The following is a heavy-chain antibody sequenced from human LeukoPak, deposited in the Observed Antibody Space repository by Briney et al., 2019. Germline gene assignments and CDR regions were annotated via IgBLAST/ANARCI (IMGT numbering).Heavy chain of an antibody. V-gene: IGHV3-74*01. D-gene: IGHD5-24*01. CDR3: ARRSVRELDY. Sequence: RGSLRLSCAGSGFIFSDYWMNWVRQAPGKVLVWVSLINNDGSTTTYADSVKGRFTISRDNAKNTLYLQMNSLRAEDTAVYYCARRSVRELDYWGQGTLVTVSS. CDR2: INNDGSTT. CDR1: GFIFSDYW. J-gene: IGHJ4*02.